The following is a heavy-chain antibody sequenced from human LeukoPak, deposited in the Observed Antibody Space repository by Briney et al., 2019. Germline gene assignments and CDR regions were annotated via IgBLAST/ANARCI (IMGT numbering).Heavy chain of an antibody. V-gene: IGHV1-2*02. D-gene: IGHD6-6*01. J-gene: IGHJ3*02. CDR3: ARDRNSGSSLDI. CDR2: IYPYSGDT. Sequence: ASVKVSCKASGYTFTSYGISWVRQAPGQGLEWMGWIYPYSGDTNYAQNFQGRVTMTRDTSISTAYMELSSPKSDDTAVYYCARDRNSGSSLDIWGQGTMLTVSS. CDR1: GYTFTSYG.